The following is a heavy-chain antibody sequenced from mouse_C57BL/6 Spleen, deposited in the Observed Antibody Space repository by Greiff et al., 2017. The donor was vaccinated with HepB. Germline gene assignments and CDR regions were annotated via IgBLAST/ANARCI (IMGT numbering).Heavy chain of an antibody. V-gene: IGHV1-9*01. CDR3: ATRRDGYYRFAY. D-gene: IGHD2-3*01. Sequence: VQLQQSGAELMKPGASVKLSCKATGYTFTGYWIEWVKQRPGHGLEWIGEILPGSGSTNYNEKFKGKATFTADTSSNTAYMQLSSLTTEDSAIYYCATRRDGYYRFAYWGQGTLVTVSA. J-gene: IGHJ3*01. CDR1: GYTFTGYW. CDR2: ILPGSGST.